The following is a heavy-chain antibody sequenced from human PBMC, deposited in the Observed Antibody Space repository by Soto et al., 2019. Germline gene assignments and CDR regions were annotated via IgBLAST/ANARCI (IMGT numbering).Heavy chain of an antibody. V-gene: IGHV1-46*01. D-gene: IGHD6-13*01. Sequence: QVQLVQSGAEVKKPGSSVKVSCKASGGTFSSYAISWVRQAPGQGLEWMGIINPSGGSTSYAQKFQGRVTMTRDTSTSTVYMELSSLRSEDTAVYYCAREAAIAAAGKPGWFDPWGQGTLVTVSS. CDR2: INPSGGST. CDR1: GGTFSSYA. J-gene: IGHJ5*02. CDR3: AREAAIAAAGKPGWFDP.